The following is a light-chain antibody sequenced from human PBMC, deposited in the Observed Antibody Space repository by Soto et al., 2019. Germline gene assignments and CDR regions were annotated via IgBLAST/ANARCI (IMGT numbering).Light chain of an antibody. CDR1: SSDVGGYNY. J-gene: IGLJ2*01. CDR2: EVT. Sequence: QSALTQPASVSGSPGQSITISCTGTSSDVGGYNYVSWYQQHPGKAPKLIIYEVTNRPSGVSNRFSGFKSGNTASLTISGLRAGDDPNYNCSSNTASTTLWVVFGGGTNRPVL. CDR3: SSNTASTTLWVV. V-gene: IGLV2-14*01.